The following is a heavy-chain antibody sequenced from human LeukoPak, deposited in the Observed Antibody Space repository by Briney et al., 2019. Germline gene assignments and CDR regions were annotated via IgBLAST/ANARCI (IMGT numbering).Heavy chain of an antibody. J-gene: IGHJ4*02. CDR2: ISSSGSTI. Sequence: PGGSLRLSCAASGFTFSSYGMNWVRQAPGKGLEWVSYISSSGSTIYYADSVKGRFTISRDNAKNSLYLQMNSLRAEDTAVYYCARAMYGSGSYGDYWGQGTLVTVSS. CDR1: GFTFSSYG. D-gene: IGHD3-10*01. V-gene: IGHV3-48*04. CDR3: ARAMYGSGSYGDY.